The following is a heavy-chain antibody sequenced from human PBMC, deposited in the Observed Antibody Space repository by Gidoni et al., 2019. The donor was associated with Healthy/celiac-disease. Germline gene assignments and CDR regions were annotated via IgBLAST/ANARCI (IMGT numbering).Heavy chain of an antibody. CDR1: GFTFSSYW. J-gene: IGHJ4*02. Sequence: EVQLVESGGGLVQPGGSLRLSCAASGFTFSSYWMHWVRQAPGKGMVWVSRINSDGSSTSYADSVKGRFTISRDNAKNTLYLQMNSLRAEDTAVYYCARGRPHYYDSSGYFVFDYWGQGTLVTVSS. CDR3: ARGRPHYYDSSGYFVFDY. V-gene: IGHV3-74*01. D-gene: IGHD3-22*01. CDR2: INSDGSST.